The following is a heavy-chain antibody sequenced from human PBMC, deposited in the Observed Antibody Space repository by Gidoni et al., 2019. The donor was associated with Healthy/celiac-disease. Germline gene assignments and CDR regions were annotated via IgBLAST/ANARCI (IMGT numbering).Heavy chain of an antibody. D-gene: IGHD2-15*01. CDR1: GFTFSRSS. CDR2: ISSSSSYI. J-gene: IGHJ4*02. V-gene: IGHV3-21*01. Sequence: EVQLVESGGGLVKPGGSLRLSCAASGFTFSRSSMNWVRQAPGKGLEWVSSISSSSSYIYYADSVKGRFTISRDNAKNSLYLQMNSLRAEDTAVYYCARGVPLNIVVVVAAVDYWGQGTLVTVSS. CDR3: ARGVPLNIVVVVAAVDY.